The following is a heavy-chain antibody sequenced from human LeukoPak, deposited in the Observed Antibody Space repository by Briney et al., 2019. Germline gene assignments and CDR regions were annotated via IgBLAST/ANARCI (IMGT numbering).Heavy chain of an antibody. CDR2: INPGGGTT. V-gene: IGHV1-46*01. J-gene: IGHJ6*02. CDR1: GYAFTNYY. Sequence: GASVKVSCKASGYAFTNYYLHWVRQAPGQGFEWMGIINPGGGTTTYAQKFQGRVTMTRDMSTSTVYMELSSLRSEDTAVYYCARGGLSRWGYYYYGMDAWGQGTTVTVSS. D-gene: IGHD6-19*01. CDR3: ARGGLSRWGYYYYGMDA.